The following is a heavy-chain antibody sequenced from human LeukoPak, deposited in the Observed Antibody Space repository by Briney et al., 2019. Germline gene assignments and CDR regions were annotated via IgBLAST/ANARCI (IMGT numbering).Heavy chain of an antibody. J-gene: IGHJ4*02. CDR2: IYYSGST. D-gene: IGHD6-13*01. Sequence: KPSETLSLTCTVSGGSISSSSYYWGWIRQPPGKGLEWIGSIYYSGSTNYNPSLKSRVTISVDTSKNQFSLKLSSVTAADTAVYYCARHSGGYSSSTYFDYWGQGTLVTVSS. CDR1: GGSISSSSYY. V-gene: IGHV4-39*01. CDR3: ARHSGGYSSSTYFDY.